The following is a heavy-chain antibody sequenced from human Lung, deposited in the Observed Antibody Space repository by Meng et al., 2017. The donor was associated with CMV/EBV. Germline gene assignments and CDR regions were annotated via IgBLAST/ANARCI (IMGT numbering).Heavy chain of an antibody. CDR2: IYYRGST. V-gene: IGHV4-39*01. CDR3: VRPLVGGIDY. D-gene: IGHD1-26*01. Sequence: SXTLSLXCTVSGYSISSSSYHWGWIRQPPGKGLEWIGHIYYRGSTYSTPSLKSRVTMSVDTSKNQFSLKLTSVTAADTAIDFCVRPLVGGIDYWGQGTLVTVSS. J-gene: IGHJ4*02. CDR1: GYSISSSSYH.